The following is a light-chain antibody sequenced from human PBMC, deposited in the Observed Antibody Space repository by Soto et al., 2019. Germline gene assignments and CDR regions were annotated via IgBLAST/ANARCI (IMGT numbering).Light chain of an antibody. J-gene: IGKJ4*01. CDR3: QHYSNYPIT. V-gene: IGKV1-5*03. CDR1: QSISNW. CDR2: KAS. Sequence: DIQMTQSPSTLSASVGDRVTITCRASQSISNWLAWYQQKPGKAPKLLIYKASNLESGVPSRFSGSGSVTAFTLTISSLQPDDFATYYCQHYSNYPITFGGGPRWRS.